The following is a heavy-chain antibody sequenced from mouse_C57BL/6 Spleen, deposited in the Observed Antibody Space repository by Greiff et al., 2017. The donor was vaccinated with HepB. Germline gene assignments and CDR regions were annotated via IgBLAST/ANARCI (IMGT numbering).Heavy chain of an antibody. CDR2: IDPNSGGT. Sequence: QVQLQQPGAELVKPGASVKLSCKASGYTFTSYWMHWVKQRPGRGLEWIGRIDPNSGGTKYNEKFKSKATLTVDKPSSTAYMQLSSLTCEDSAVYYWARYRAYGNYGDYAMDYWGQGTSVTVSS. J-gene: IGHJ4*01. CDR3: ARYRAYGNYGDYAMDY. D-gene: IGHD2-10*02. V-gene: IGHV1-72*01. CDR1: GYTFTSYW.